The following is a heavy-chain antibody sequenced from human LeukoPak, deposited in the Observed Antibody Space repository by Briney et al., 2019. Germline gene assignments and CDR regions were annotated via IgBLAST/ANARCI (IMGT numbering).Heavy chain of an antibody. CDR2: IHYSGTT. CDR1: GGSFSGYY. J-gene: IGHJ4*02. V-gene: IGHV4-59*05. D-gene: IGHD1-26*01. Sequence: SETLSLTCAVYGGSFSGYYWGWVRQPPGKGLEWIGSIHYSGTTYYNPSLKSRVSISVDPSKSQMSLKLSSLTAADTAVYFCARPYSGSYSAYDYWGQGTLVTVSS. CDR3: ARPYSGSYSAYDY.